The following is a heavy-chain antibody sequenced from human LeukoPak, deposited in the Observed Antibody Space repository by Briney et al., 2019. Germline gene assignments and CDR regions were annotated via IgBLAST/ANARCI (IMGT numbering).Heavy chain of an antibody. Sequence: SETLFLTCAVSGGSISSSNWWSWVRQPPGKGLEWIGEIYHSGSTNYNPSLKSRVTISVDKSKNQFSLKLSSVTAADTAVYYCVGGSGWYEGYFDYWGQGTLVTVSS. CDR1: GGSISSSNW. CDR2: IYHSGST. J-gene: IGHJ4*02. V-gene: IGHV4-4*02. CDR3: VGGSGWYEGYFDY. D-gene: IGHD6-19*01.